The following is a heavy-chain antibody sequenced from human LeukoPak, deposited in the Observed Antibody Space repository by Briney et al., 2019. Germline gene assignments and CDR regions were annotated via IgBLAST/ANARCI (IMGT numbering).Heavy chain of an antibody. CDR2: IIPIFGTA. J-gene: IGHJ5*02. D-gene: IGHD3-10*01. V-gene: IGHV1-69*13. CDR1: GGTFSSYA. Sequence: SVKVSCKASGGTFSSYAISWVRQAPGQGLEWMGGIIPIFGTANYAQKFQGRVTITADESTSTAYMELSSLRSEDTAVYYCAREYGSGSYSYNWFDPWGQGTLVTVSS. CDR3: AREYGSGSYSYNWFDP.